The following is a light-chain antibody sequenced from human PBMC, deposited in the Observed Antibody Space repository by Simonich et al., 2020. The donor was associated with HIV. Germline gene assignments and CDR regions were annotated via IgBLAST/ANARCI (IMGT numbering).Light chain of an antibody. V-gene: IGKV1-5*03. J-gene: IGKJ1*01. Sequence: IQLTQSPSSLSASVGDRVTITCRASQSISTWLAWYQQKPGKAPKLLIYKASSLESGVPSRFSGSGSGTEFTLTIFSLQPDDFAIYYCQQYKSYSRTFGQGTKVEI. CDR1: QSISTW. CDR3: QQYKSYSRT. CDR2: KAS.